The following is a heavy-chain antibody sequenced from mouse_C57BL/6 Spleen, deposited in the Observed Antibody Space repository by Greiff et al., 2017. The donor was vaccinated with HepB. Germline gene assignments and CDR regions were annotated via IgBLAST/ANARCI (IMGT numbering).Heavy chain of an antibody. J-gene: IGHJ3*01. CDR2: IDPSDSYT. CDR1: GYTFTSYW. CDR3: ARGGSYSGGFAY. D-gene: IGHD3-1*01. Sequence: QVQLQQPGAELVMPGASVKLSCKASGYTFTSYWMHWVKQRPGQGLEWIGEIDPSDSYTNYNQKFKGKSTLTVDKSSSTAYMQLSSLTSEDSAVYYCARGGSYSGGFAYWGQGTLVTVSA. V-gene: IGHV1-69*01.